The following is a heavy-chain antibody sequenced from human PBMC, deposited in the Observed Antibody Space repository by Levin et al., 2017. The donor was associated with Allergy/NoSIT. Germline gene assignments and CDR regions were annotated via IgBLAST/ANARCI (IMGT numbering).Heavy chain of an antibody. D-gene: IGHD5-18*01. Sequence: SETLSLTCTVSGGSISSYYWSWIRQPPGKRLEWIGYIYYSGSTNYNPSLKSRVTISVDTSKNQFPLKLSSVTAAETAVYYCAKAGACRIQLWSSYFDYWGQGTLVTVSS. CDR1: GGSISSYY. J-gene: IGHJ4*02. CDR2: IYYSGST. V-gene: IGHV4-59*01. CDR3: AKAGACRIQLWSSYFDY.